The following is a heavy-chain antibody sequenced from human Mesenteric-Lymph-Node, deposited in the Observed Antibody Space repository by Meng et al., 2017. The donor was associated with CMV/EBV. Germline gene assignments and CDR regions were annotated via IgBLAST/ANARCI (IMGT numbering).Heavy chain of an antibody. CDR2: ISSSSSYI. CDR1: GFTFSSYS. D-gene: IGHD3-10*01. J-gene: IGHJ6*02. CDR3: AREVTLFRGVFPYSSGMDV. Sequence: GESLKISCAASGFTFSSYSMNWVRQAPGKGLEWVSSISSSSSYIYYADSVKGRFTISRDNAKNSLYLQLNTLRAEDTALYYRAREVTLFRGVFPYSSGMDVWGQGTTVTVSS. V-gene: IGHV3-21*06.